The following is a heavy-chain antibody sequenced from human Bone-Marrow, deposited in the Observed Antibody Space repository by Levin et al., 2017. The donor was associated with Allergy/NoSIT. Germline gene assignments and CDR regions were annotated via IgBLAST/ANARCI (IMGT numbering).Heavy chain of an antibody. CDR2: IYNSGST. Sequence: TSETLSLTCNVSGAPIRNYYWSWIRQSPGKGLEWIGHIYNSGSTTYNPSLKSRVTISVDTSKNQVSLRLSSVSAADTAVYYCARDQGQTYHDVWSGDSWFDSWGQGSLVTVSS. CDR3: ARDQGQTYHDVWSGDSWFDS. CDR1: GAPIRNYY. J-gene: IGHJ5*01. D-gene: IGHD3-3*01. V-gene: IGHV4-59*01.